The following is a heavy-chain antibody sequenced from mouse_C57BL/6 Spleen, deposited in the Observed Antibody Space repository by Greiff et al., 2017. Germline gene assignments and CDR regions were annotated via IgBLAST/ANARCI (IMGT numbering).Heavy chain of an antibody. CDR1: GYTFTSYW. CDR2: IHPNSGST. CDR3: AREGELGRYYVDY. D-gene: IGHD4-1*01. Sequence: VQLQQPGAELVKPGASVKLSCKASGYTFTSYWMHWVKQRPGQGLEWIGMIHPNSGSTNYNEKFKSKATLTVDKSSSTAYMKLSSLTSEDSAVYYWAREGELGRYYVDYWGQGTTLTVSS. J-gene: IGHJ2*01. V-gene: IGHV1-64*01.